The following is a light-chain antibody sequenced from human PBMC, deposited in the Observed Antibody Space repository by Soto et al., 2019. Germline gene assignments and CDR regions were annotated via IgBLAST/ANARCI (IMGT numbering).Light chain of an antibody. J-gene: IGKJ4*01. CDR2: AAS. Sequence: DIQMTQSPSSLSASVGDRVTITCRASQSISSYLNWYQQKPGKAPKLLIYAASSLQSGVPSRFSGSGSGTDFTLTIGSLQPEDFATYYCQQSYSTPHTFGGGTKVDIK. CDR3: QQSYSTPHT. CDR1: QSISSY. V-gene: IGKV1-39*01.